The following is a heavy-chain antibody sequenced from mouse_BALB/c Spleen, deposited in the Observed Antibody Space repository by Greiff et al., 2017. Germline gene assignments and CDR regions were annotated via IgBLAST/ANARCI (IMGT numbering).Heavy chain of an antibody. V-gene: IGHV3-8*02. CDR1: GDSITSGY. CDR2: ISYSGST. Sequence: EVMLVESGPSLVKPSQTLSLTCSVTGDSITSGYWNWIRKFPGNKLEYMGYISYSGSTYYNPSLKSRISITRDTSKNQYYLQLNSVTTEDTATYYCARWLLRGYAMDYWGQGTSVTVSS. D-gene: IGHD2-3*01. CDR3: ARWLLRGYAMDY. J-gene: IGHJ4*01.